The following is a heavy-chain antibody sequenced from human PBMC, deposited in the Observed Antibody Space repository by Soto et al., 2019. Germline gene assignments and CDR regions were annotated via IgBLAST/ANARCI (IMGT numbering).Heavy chain of an antibody. V-gene: IGHV3-48*03. Sequence: GGSLRLSRAASVFPLSSYEVNWVRQAPGKGLEWVSYISTSGDTKYYADSVKGRFTISRDNAKNSLYLQMNSLRAEDTAVYYCARGGNDPWGQGTLVTVSS. J-gene: IGHJ5*02. CDR2: ISTSGDTK. CDR1: VFPLSSYE. CDR3: ARGGNDP.